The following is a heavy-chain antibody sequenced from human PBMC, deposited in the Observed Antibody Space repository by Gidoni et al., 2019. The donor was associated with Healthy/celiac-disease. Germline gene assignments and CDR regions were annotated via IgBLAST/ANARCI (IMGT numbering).Heavy chain of an antibody. Sequence: EVQLVESGGGLVQPGRSLRLSCAASGFTFDDYAMHWVRQAPGKGLEWVSGISWNSGSIGYADSVKGRFTISRDNAKNSLYLQMNSLRAEDTALYYCAKDATPWLRGGWFDPWGQGTLVTVSS. V-gene: IGHV3-9*01. CDR3: AKDATPWLRGGWFDP. D-gene: IGHD6-19*01. CDR1: GFTFDDYA. J-gene: IGHJ5*02. CDR2: ISWNSGSI.